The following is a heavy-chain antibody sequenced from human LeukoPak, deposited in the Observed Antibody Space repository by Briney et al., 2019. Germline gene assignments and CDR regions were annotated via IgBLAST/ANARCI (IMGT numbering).Heavy chain of an antibody. CDR1: GFTFSSYS. CDR3: ARGLREGVFDY. J-gene: IGHJ4*02. V-gene: IGHV3-21*01. D-gene: IGHD3-10*01. CDR2: ISSSSSYI. Sequence: GSLRLSCAASGFTFSSYSMNWVRQVPGKGLEWVSSISSSSSYIYYADSVKGRFTISRDNAKNSLYLQMNSLRAEDTAVYYCARGLREGVFDYWGQGTLVTVSS.